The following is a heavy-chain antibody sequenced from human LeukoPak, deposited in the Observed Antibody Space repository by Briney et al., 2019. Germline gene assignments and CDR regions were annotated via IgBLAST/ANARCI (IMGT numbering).Heavy chain of an antibody. CDR2: ISYGGSNK. J-gene: IGHJ4*02. CDR3: AKDFTDRSDY. D-gene: IGHD1-14*01. V-gene: IGHV3-30*18. CDR1: GFTFSSYG. Sequence: GRSLRLSCAASGFTFSSYGMHWVRQAPGKGLEWVAVISYGGSNKYYADSVKGRFTISRDNSKNTLYLQMNSLRAEDTAVYYCAKDFTDRSDYWGQGTLVTVSS.